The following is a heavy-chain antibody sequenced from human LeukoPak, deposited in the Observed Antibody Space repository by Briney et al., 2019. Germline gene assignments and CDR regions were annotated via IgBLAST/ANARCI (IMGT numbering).Heavy chain of an antibody. Sequence: GGSLRLSCAASGFTFSSYAMSWVRQAPGKGLEWVSAISGSGGSTYYADSVKGRFTISRDNSKNTLYLQMNSLRAEDTAVYYCARVLSRYDFWSDFDYWGQGTLVTVSS. CDR3: ARVLSRYDFWSDFDY. V-gene: IGHV3-23*01. J-gene: IGHJ4*02. D-gene: IGHD3-3*01. CDR1: GFTFSSYA. CDR2: ISGSGGST.